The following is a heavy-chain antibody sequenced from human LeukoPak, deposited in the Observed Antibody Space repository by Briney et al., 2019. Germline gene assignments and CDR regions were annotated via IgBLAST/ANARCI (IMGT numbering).Heavy chain of an antibody. Sequence: GGSLRLSCEASGFTFSTSTMHWVRQAPGKGLEWVANINQHGGDIHYVDSVKGRFTISRDNAKNSMYLQMNSLRAEDTAVYYCARDEIYYDILTGYRHFDYWGQGTLVTVFS. CDR2: INQHGGDI. J-gene: IGHJ4*02. D-gene: IGHD3-9*01. CDR3: ARDEIYYDILTGYRHFDY. V-gene: IGHV3-7*01. CDR1: GFTFSTST.